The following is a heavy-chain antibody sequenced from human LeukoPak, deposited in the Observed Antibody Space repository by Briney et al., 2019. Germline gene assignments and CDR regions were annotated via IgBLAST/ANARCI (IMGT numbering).Heavy chain of an antibody. D-gene: IGHD5-24*01. V-gene: IGHV3-15*01. Sequence: PGGSLRLSCAASGFTFSDAWMSWVRHIPGKGLEWAGRIKSKTYGGTEDYPAPVKGRFTISRDDSKNILYLQMDSLKTEDTGVYYCTTHNLQYYYDYWGQGTLVTVSS. CDR1: GFTFSDAW. J-gene: IGHJ4*02. CDR2: IKSKTYGGTE. CDR3: TTHNLQYYYDY.